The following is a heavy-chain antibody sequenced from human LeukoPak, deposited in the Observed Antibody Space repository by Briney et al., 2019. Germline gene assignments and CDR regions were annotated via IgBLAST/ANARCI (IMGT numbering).Heavy chain of an antibody. CDR2: ISYDGSNK. D-gene: IGHD2-2*01. CDR3: AKVGLGYCSSTSCLSNSWFDP. J-gene: IGHJ5*02. Sequence: GGSLRLSCAASGFTFSSYGMHWVRQAPGKGLEWVAVISYDGSNKYYADSAKGRFTISRDNSKNTLYLQMNSLRAEDTAVYYCAKVGLGYCSSTSCLSNSWFDPWGQGTLVTVSS. CDR1: GFTFSSYG. V-gene: IGHV3-30*18.